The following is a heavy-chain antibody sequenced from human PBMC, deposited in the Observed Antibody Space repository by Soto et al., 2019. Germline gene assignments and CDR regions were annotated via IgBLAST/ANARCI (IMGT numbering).Heavy chain of an antibody. CDR1: GFTVSSNY. Sequence: PGGSLRLSCAASGFTVSSNYMSWVRQAPGKGLEWVSVIYSGGSTYYADSVKGRFTISRHNSKNTLYLQMNSLRAEDTAVYYCARDRHYRDYYYGMDVWGQGTTVTVSS. V-gene: IGHV3-53*04. J-gene: IGHJ6*02. CDR3: ARDRHYRDYYYGMDV. D-gene: IGHD4-4*01. CDR2: IYSGGST.